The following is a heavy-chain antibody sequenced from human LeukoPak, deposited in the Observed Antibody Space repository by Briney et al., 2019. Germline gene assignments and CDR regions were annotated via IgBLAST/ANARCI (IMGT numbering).Heavy chain of an antibody. CDR1: GVSFSGYY. D-gene: IGHD4-17*01. J-gene: IGHJ4*02. V-gene: IGHV4-34*01. CDR2: VNHSGRD. Sequence: SETLSLTCAVSGVSFSGYYWSWIRQSPGKGLEWIGEVNHSGRDNYNPSLKSRVTISADTSKNQFSLKLSSVTAADTAVYYCARHGSTTVTTFDYWGQGTLVTVSS. CDR3: ARHGSTTVTTFDY.